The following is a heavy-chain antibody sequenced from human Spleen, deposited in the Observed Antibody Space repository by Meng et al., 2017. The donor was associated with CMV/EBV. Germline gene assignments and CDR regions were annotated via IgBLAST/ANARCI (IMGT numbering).Heavy chain of an antibody. CDR3: ASEGESRDGYKYDD. D-gene: IGHD5-24*01. J-gene: IGHJ4*02. CDR1: GYIFTSYD. V-gene: IGHV1-8*03. Sequence: ASVKVSCKASGYIFTSYDINWVRQATGHGLEWMGWRNTNSGNTGYAQKLQGRVTITRNTSISTAYMELSRLRSKDTAVYYCASEGESRDGYKYDDWGQGTLVTVSS. CDR2: RNTNSGNT.